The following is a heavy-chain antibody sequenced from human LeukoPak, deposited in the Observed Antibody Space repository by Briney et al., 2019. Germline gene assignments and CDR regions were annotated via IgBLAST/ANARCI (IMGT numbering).Heavy chain of an antibody. CDR2: FDPEDGET. CDR1: GYTLTELS. V-gene: IGHV1-24*01. D-gene: IGHD4-17*01. CDR3: ATDSYGDYVGPKGGGMDV. J-gene: IGHJ6*02. Sequence: ASVKVSCKVSGYTLTELSMHWVRQAPGKGLEWMGGFDPEDGETIYAQKFQGRVTMTEDTSTDTAYMELSSLRSEDTAVYYCATDSYGDYVGPKGGGMDVWGQGTTVTVSS.